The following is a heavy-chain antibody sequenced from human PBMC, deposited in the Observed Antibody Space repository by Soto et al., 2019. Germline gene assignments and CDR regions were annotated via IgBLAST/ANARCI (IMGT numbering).Heavy chain of an antibody. CDR3: ARDEVAYSGGYY. Sequence: QVQLVQSGAEVKKPGASVKVSCKTSGYTFTNYGISWVRQAPGQGLEWMGWISPYNGNTNYAQKLQGRVTITTDTATTPAYMEMRSLRSDDTAVYYCARDEVAYSGGYYWGQGTLVTVSS. CDR1: GYTFTNYG. J-gene: IGHJ4*02. D-gene: IGHD2-15*01. CDR2: ISPYNGNT. V-gene: IGHV1-18*01.